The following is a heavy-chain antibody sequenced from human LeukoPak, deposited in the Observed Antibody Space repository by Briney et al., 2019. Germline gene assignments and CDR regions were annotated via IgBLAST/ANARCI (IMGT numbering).Heavy chain of an antibody. CDR3: ARGEYYSDTSSYFDY. V-gene: IGHV3-30*03. CDR2: ISYDGSNK. Sequence: PGGSLRLSCAASGFTFSDYGMHWVRQAPGKGLEWVTVISYDGSNKYYADSVKGRFTISRDNSKNTLFVQMSSLRAEDTAVYYCARGEYYSDTSSYFDYWGQGTLVTVSS. D-gene: IGHD3-22*01. J-gene: IGHJ4*02. CDR1: GFTFSDYG.